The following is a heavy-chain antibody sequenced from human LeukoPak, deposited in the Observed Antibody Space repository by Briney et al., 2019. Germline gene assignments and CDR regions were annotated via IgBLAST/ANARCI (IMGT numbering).Heavy chain of an antibody. CDR2: ISSSSSTI. CDR1: GFTFSTYS. V-gene: IGHV3-48*02. CDR3: ARHSSDYGGNFHY. D-gene: IGHD4-23*01. J-gene: IGHJ4*02. Sequence: GGSLRLSCAASGFTFSTYSMNWVRQAPGKGLEWISYISSSSSTIYYADSVKARFTISRDNAKNSLYLQMNSLRDEDTAVYYCARHSSDYGGNFHYWGQGTLVTVSS.